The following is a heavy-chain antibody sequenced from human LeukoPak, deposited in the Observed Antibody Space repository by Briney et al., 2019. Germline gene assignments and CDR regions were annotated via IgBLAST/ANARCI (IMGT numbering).Heavy chain of an antibody. Sequence: GGSLRLSCEASGFSFSRYWMSWVRQAPGKGLEWVSYISSSGSTIYYADSVKGRFTISRDNAKNSLYLQMNSLRAGDTAVYYCARDVSWAAAGTRGTYYYYMDVWGKGTTVTVSS. CDR3: ARDVSWAAAGTRGTYYYYMDV. CDR2: ISSSGSTI. D-gene: IGHD6-13*01. CDR1: GFSFSRYW. J-gene: IGHJ6*03. V-gene: IGHV3-48*03.